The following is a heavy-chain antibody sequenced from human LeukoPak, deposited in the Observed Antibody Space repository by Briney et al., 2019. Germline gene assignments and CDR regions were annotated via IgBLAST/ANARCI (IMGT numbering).Heavy chain of an antibody. D-gene: IGHD3-22*01. J-gene: IGHJ4*02. CDR1: GFSLYTYS. V-gene: IGHV3-21*01. Sequence: GGSLRLSRAVSGFSLYTYSMNWVRQAPGKGLEWVSSITSTSTYIYYADSVKGRFTISRDNAKNSLYLQMNSLRVEDTAVYYCARFGSAAPVTSSGHTTDYWGQGTLVIVSS. CDR3: ARFGSAAPVTSSGHTTDY. CDR2: ITSTSTYI.